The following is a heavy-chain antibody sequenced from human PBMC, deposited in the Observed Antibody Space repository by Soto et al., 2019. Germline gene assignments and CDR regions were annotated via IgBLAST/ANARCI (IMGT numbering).Heavy chain of an antibody. V-gene: IGHV1-3*01. D-gene: IGHD2-15*01. J-gene: IGHJ4*02. Sequence: QVQLVQSGAEVKKPGASVKVSCKASGYTFTSYAMHWVRQAPGQRLEWMGWINAGNGNTKYSQKFQGRVTITRDTSTSTAYMELSSLRSEDTAVYYCARGPGGPDGPGDYWGQGTLVTVSS. CDR3: ARGPGGPDGPGDY. CDR1: GYTFTSYA. CDR2: INAGNGNT.